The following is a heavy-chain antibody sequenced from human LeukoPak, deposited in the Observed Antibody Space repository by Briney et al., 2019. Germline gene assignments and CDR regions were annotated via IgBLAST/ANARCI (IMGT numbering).Heavy chain of an antibody. CDR3: ARARGYARTGNFDY. D-gene: IGHD1-1*01. CDR2: INHSGST. Sequence: SETLSLTCTVSGGSISSSSYYWGWIRQPPGKGLEWIGEINHSGSTNYNPSLKSRVTISVDTSKNQFSLKLSSVTAADTAVYYCARARGYARTGNFDYWGQGTLVTVSS. CDR1: GGSISSSSYY. V-gene: IGHV4-39*07. J-gene: IGHJ4*02.